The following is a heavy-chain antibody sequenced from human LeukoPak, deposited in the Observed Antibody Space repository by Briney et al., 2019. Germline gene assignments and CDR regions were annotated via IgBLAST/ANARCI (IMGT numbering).Heavy chain of an antibody. CDR3: ARDRVVPAAGFFDY. V-gene: IGHV1-69*05. Sequence: GASVKVSCEASGYTFTGYYMHWVRQAPGQGLEWMGGIIPIFGTANYAQKFQGRVTITTDESTSTAYMELSSLRSEDTAVYYCARDRVVPAAGFFDYWGQGTLVTVSS. CDR2: IIPIFGTA. CDR1: GYTFTGYY. J-gene: IGHJ4*02. D-gene: IGHD2-2*01.